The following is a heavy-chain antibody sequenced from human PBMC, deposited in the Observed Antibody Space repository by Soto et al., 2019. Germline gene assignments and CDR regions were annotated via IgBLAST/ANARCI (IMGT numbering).Heavy chain of an antibody. CDR1: GGSISSSSYY. D-gene: IGHD3-9*01. Sequence: SETLSLTCTVSGGSISSSSYYWSWIRQPPGKGLEWIGYIYYSGSTNYNPSLKSRVTISVDTSKNQFSLKLSSVTAADTAVYYCARAPYDILTGYPDYFDYWGQGTLVTVSS. V-gene: IGHV4-61*01. CDR3: ARAPYDILTGYPDYFDY. J-gene: IGHJ4*02. CDR2: IYYSGST.